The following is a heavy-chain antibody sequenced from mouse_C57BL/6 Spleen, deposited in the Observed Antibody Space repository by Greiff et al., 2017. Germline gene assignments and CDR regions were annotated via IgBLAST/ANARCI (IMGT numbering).Heavy chain of an antibody. CDR1: GFTFSDFY. Sequence: EVKVVESGGGLVQSGRSLRLSCATSGFTFSDFYMEWVRQAPGKGLEWIAASRNKANDYTTEYSASVKGRFIVSRDTSQSILYLQMNALRAEDTAIYYCARYDYYGSSYAWFAYWGQGTLVTVSA. D-gene: IGHD1-1*01. J-gene: IGHJ3*01. V-gene: IGHV7-1*01. CDR2: SRNKANDYTT. CDR3: ARYDYYGSSYAWFAY.